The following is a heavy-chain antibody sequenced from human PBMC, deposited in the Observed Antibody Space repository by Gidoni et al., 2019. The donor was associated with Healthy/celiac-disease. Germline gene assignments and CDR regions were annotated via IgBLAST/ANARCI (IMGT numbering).Heavy chain of an antibody. J-gene: IGHJ3*02. CDR3: ATLHRAFRDSNGAFDI. V-gene: IGHV1-24*01. CDR1: GYTLTELA. D-gene: IGHD3-22*01. CDR2: FDPEDGET. Sequence: QVQLVQSGAEVKKPGASVKVSCKVSGYTLTELAMHWVRQAPGKGLEWMGGFDPEDGETSYAQKFQGRVTMTEDTSTDTAYMERSSLRSEDTAVYYCATLHRAFRDSNGAFDIWGQGTMVTVSS.